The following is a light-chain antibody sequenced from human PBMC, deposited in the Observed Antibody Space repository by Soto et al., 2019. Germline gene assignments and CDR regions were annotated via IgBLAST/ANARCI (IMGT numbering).Light chain of an antibody. CDR1: LSLVSSDGNTY. J-gene: IGKJ2*01. CDR2: KVS. Sequence: DVVITPSPLSLPVTLGQPASISCSSSLSLVSSDGNTYLNWFQQRPGQSPRRLIYKVSNRDSGVPDRFSGSGSGTDFTLKISRVEAEDVGVYYCMQGTHWPPYTFVQGTKVDIK. CDR3: MQGTHWPPYT. V-gene: IGKV2-30*01.